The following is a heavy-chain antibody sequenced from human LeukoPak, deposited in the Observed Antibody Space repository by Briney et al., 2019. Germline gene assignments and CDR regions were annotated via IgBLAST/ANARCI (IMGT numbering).Heavy chain of an antibody. J-gene: IGHJ4*02. D-gene: IGHD2-2*01. Sequence: GGSLRLSCAASGFIVSNYYMNWVRQAPGKGLECVSVIYNGGATYYADSVKGRFTISRDNSKNTLYLQMNSLRAEDTAVYFCVREYGSGTFDWGQGTLVTVSS. V-gene: IGHV3-53*01. CDR3: VREYGSGTFD. CDR1: GFIVSNYY. CDR2: IYNGGAT.